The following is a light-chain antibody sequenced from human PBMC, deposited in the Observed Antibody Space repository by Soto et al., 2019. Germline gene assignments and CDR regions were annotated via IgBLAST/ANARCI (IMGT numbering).Light chain of an antibody. Sequence: DIQMTQSPSSLSASVGDRVTITCRASQSISRYLNWYQPKPGKAPELLIYAASSLQRGVPSRFSGSGSGTDFTLNISSLQPEDFATYYCQHSYSSATFGGGTKVEIK. J-gene: IGKJ4*01. CDR2: AAS. CDR1: QSISRY. V-gene: IGKV1-39*01. CDR3: QHSYSSAT.